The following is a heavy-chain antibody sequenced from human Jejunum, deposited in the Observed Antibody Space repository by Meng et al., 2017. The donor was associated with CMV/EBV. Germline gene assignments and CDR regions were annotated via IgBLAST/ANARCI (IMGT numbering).Heavy chain of an antibody. V-gene: IGHV3-74*01. CDR2: ISGDGSGI. J-gene: IGHJ4*02. Sequence: WAASGFTFSSYWMHWVRQAPGKGLVWLSRISGDGSGINYADSVEGRLTISRDNAKNTLYLQINSHRADDTAVYYCARGSTGYGNFDYWGQGTLVTVS. D-gene: IGHD5-12*01. CDR1: GFTFSSYW. CDR3: ARGSTGYGNFDY.